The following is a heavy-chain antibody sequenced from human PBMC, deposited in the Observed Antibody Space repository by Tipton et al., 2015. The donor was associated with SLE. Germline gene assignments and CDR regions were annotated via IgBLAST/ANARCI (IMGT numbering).Heavy chain of an antibody. Sequence: QSGAEVKKPGASVKVSCKASGYTFTSYCITWVRQAPGQGLEWMGWISGYNGNTNYAQKLQGRVTMTTETSTSTAYMELRSLRSDDTAVYYCARLGDWDFYYYMDVWGKGTTVTVSS. D-gene: IGHD3-16*01. J-gene: IGHJ6*03. CDR3: ARLGDWDFYYYMDV. CDR1: GYTFTSYC. V-gene: IGHV1-18*01. CDR2: ISGYNGNT.